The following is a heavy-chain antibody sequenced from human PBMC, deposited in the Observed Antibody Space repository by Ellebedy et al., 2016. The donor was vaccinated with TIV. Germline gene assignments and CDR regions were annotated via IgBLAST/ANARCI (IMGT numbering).Heavy chain of an antibody. Sequence: GGSLRLSXAASGSSFSDSYMSWIRQAPGKGLEWVSYISSGGTTIHYADSVKDRFTISRDNAKSSLYLQMNSLRAEDTAVYYCARDKVEGPTTFNYWGQGALVTVSS. CDR1: GSSFSDSY. CDR2: ISSGGTTI. V-gene: IGHV3-11*04. D-gene: IGHD1-26*01. CDR3: ARDKVEGPTTFNY. J-gene: IGHJ4*02.